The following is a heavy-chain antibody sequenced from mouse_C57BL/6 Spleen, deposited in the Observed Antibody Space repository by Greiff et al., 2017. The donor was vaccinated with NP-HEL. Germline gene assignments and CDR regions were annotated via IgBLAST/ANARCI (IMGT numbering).Heavy chain of an antibody. Sequence: QVQLKQSGAELVRPGTSVKVSCKASGYAFTNYLIEWVKQRPGQGLEWIGVFYPGSGGTKYNEKFKGKATLTADKSSSTAYMQLSSLTSEDSAVYFCARNYYGSSPFADWGQGTLVTVSA. CDR1: GYAFTNYL. J-gene: IGHJ3*01. CDR2: FYPGSGGT. CDR3: ARNYYGSSPFAD. D-gene: IGHD1-1*01. V-gene: IGHV1-54*01.